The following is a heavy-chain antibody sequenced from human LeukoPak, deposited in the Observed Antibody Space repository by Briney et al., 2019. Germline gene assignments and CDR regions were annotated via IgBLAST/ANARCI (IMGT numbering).Heavy chain of an antibody. CDR2: ISAYNGNT. V-gene: IGHV1-18*01. CDR1: GYTFTSYG. D-gene: IGHD3-22*01. Sequence: ASVKVSCKASGYTFTSYGISWVRQAPGQGLEWMGWISAYNGNTNYAQKLQGRVTMTTDTSTSTAYMGLRSLRSDDTAVYYCARVYDSSGYYLFGVVDYWGQGTLVTVSS. J-gene: IGHJ4*02. CDR3: ARVYDSSGYYLFGVVDY.